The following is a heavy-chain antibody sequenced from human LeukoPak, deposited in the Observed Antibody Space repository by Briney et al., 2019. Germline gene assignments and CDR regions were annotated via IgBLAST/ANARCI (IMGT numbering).Heavy chain of an antibody. J-gene: IGHJ4*02. CDR1: GLTFSTYW. V-gene: IGHV3-7*03. D-gene: IGHD1-14*01. CDR3: AIPRMGY. CDR2: MHPDGREK. Sequence: WGSLSLTCAASGLTFSTYWMSWLGQAAGKELENVASMHPDGREKYFVGSVKGRFIMSRHNAKNSMFLQTTSLRAEDTGVYYCAIPRMGYWGQGTLVTVSS.